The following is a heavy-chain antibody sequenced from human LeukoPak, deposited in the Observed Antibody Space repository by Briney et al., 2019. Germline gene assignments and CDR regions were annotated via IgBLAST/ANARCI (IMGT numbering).Heavy chain of an antibody. CDR2: INPDSGGT. CDR1: GYTFTGYY. D-gene: IGHD6-13*01. J-gene: IGHJ4*02. CDR3: ARGRSRSWYVY. V-gene: IGHV1-2*02. Sequence: ASVKVSCKASGYTFTGYYVHWLRQAPGQGLEGMGWINPDSGGTNYAQKFQGRVTMTRDTSISTAYMELSSLRSDDMAVYYCARGRSRSWYVYWGQGTLVTVSS.